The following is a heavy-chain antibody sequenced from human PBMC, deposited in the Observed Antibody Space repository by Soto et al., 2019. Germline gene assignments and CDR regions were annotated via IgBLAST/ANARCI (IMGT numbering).Heavy chain of an antibody. J-gene: IGHJ6*02. V-gene: IGHV4-34*01. CDR1: GGSFSGSY. CDR3: ARDLEGSRLGGMDV. Sequence: SETLSLTCAVYGGSFSGSYWSWIRQPPGKGLEWIGEINHSGSTNYNPSLKSRVTISVDTSKNQFSLKLSSVTAADTAVYYCARDLEGSRLGGMDVWGQGTTVTVSS. CDR2: INHSGST. D-gene: IGHD6-19*01.